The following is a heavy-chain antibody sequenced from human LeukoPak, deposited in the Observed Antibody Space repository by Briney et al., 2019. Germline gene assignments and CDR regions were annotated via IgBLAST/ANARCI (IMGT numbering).Heavy chain of an antibody. D-gene: IGHD4-11*01. Sequence: SETLSLTCTVSGGSISHNYWSWIRQPPGKGLEWIGYISSSGSTNYNPSLQSRVTMSVDTSKNQFSLNLSSVPAADTALYYCARHLRTETYSYYFDFWGQGTLVTVSS. CDR1: GGSISHNY. CDR3: ARHLRTETYSYYFDF. V-gene: IGHV4-59*08. J-gene: IGHJ4*02. CDR2: ISSSGST.